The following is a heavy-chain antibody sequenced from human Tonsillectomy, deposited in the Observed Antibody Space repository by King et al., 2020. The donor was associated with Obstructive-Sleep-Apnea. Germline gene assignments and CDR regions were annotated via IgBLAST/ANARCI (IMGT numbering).Heavy chain of an antibody. CDR3: ARDPRRVVVTPMREYYLYYAMDV. CDR1: GFSFTDYA. CDR2: VSVSGNNT. Sequence: VQLVESGGGLVQPGGSLRLSCAASGFSFTDYAFSWVRQAPGKGLEWVSSVSVSGNNTYYADSVKGRFTISRDVSKNTVYLQMNSLRVEDAAVYFCARDPRRVVVTPMREYYLYYAMDVWGQGTTVTVSS. J-gene: IGHJ6*02. D-gene: IGHD2-21*02. V-gene: IGHV3-23*04.